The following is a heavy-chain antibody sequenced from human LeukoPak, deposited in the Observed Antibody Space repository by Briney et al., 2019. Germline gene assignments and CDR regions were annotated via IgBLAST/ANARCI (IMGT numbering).Heavy chain of an antibody. D-gene: IGHD2-15*01. CDR3: AKDTDVVVPEYFQY. V-gene: IGHV1-2*02. CDR2: INPKSGGT. Sequence: ASVKVSCKASGYTFTGYYMHWVRQAPGQGLEWMGWINPKSGGTNYAQKFQGRVTMTRDTSIHTAYMELSRLRSDDTAIYYCAKDTDVVVPEYFQYWGQGTLVTVSS. CDR1: GYTFTGYY. J-gene: IGHJ1*01.